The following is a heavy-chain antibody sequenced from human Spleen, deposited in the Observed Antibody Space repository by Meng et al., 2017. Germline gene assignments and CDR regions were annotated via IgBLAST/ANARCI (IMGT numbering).Heavy chain of an antibody. CDR2: ISDDANQK. D-gene: IGHD2-15*01. CDR3: AKDVVVVVAATIFDY. J-gene: IGHJ4*02. CDR1: GFAFSNYA. V-gene: IGHV3-30*04. Sequence: GESLKISCAASGFAFSNYAIHWVRQAPGKGLEWVAVISDDANQKYYAHSVKGRFTISRDNAKNSLYLQMNSLRADDTAVYYCAKDVVVVVAATIFDYWGQGTLVTVSS.